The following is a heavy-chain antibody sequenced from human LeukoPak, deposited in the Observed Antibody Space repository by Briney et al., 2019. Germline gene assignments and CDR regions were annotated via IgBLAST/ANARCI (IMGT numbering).Heavy chain of an antibody. CDR3: ARDSAGSGWVY. V-gene: IGHV3-7*04. J-gene: IGHJ4*02. CDR2: IKVDGIEK. D-gene: IGHD6-19*01. Sequence: GGSLRLSCVPSGFFFSDYWMSWVRQAPGKGPEWVANIKVDGIEKYYADSVKGHFTISRDNDKNSLYLQMNSLRAEDTAVYYCARDSAGSGWVYWGQGTLVTVSS. CDR1: GFFFSDYW.